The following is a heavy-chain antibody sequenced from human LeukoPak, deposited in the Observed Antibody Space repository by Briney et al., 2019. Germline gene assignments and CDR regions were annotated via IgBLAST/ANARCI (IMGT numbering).Heavy chain of an antibody. J-gene: IGHJ4*02. V-gene: IGHV3-23*01. CDR3: ARASPGIAVAVDY. CDR2: ISGSGGST. D-gene: IGHD6-19*01. Sequence: GGTLRLSCAASGFTFSSYGMNWVRQAPGKGLEWVSTISGSGGSTYYADSVKGRFTISRDNSKNTLFLQMNSLRAEDTAVYYCARASPGIAVAVDYWGQGTLVTVSS. CDR1: GFTFSSYG.